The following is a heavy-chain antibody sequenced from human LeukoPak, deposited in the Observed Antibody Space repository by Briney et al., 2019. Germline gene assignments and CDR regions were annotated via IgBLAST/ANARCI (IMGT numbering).Heavy chain of an antibody. CDR1: GFPFSSYW. CDR3: ARDTRTFDY. J-gene: IGHJ4*02. V-gene: IGHV3-7*01. Sequence: SGGSLRLSCVASGFPFSSYWMNWVRQAPGKGLEWVANIKQDGSEKYYVDSVKGRFTISRDNAKNSLFLQMNSLRAEDTAVYYCARDTRTFDYWGQGTLVTVSS. CDR2: IKQDGSEK. D-gene: IGHD1-26*01.